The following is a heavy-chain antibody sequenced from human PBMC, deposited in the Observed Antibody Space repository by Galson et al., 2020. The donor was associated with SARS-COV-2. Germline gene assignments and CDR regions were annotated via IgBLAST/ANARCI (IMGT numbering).Heavy chain of an antibody. CDR1: GFTFSSYA. V-gene: IGHV3-23*01. Sequence: GESLKISCAASGFTFSSYAMTWVRQAPGKGLEWVSAISSSGGNTYNADSVKGRFTISRDNSKNTLYLQMNSLRAEDTAVYYCAKTRQQPGPFYDYWGQGTLVTVSS. CDR2: ISSSGGNT. CDR3: AKTRQQPGPFYDY. J-gene: IGHJ4*02. D-gene: IGHD6-13*01.